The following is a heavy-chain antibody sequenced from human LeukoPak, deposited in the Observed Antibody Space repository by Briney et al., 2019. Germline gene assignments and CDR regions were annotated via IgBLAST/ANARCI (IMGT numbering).Heavy chain of an antibody. D-gene: IGHD3-9*01. CDR2: IHRAGRT. J-gene: IGHJ4*02. V-gene: IGHV4-4*02. CDR3: GKTDIYFNPIDY. Sequence: SGTLSLTCAVSGVSISSSEWWIWVRQPPGQGLEWIGEIHRAGRTRYNPSLKSRVTISMDYSKNQFSLKLTSVTAADTAIYYCGKTDIYFNPIDYWGPGSLATVSS. CDR1: GVSISSSEW.